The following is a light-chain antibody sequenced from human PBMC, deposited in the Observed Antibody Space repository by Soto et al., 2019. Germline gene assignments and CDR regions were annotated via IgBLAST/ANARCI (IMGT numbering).Light chain of an antibody. CDR1: QSVSSN. V-gene: IGKV3-15*01. CDR3: QQYNNWPSWT. J-gene: IGKJ1*01. Sequence: EIVLTQSPCTLSLSAVERATLSCRASQSVSSNYLAWYQQKPGQAPRLLIYGASTRATGIPARFSGSGSGTEFTLTISSLQSEDFAVYYCQQYNNWPSWTFGQGTKVDIK. CDR2: GAS.